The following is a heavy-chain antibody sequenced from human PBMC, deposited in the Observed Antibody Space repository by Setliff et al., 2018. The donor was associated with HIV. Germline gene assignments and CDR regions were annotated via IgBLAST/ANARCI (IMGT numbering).Heavy chain of an antibody. J-gene: IGHJ6*03. CDR1: VGSVTTYG. CDR3: ARGEVIIDSYYHMNV. CDR2: IIPIFGTA. V-gene: IGHV1-69*05. Sequence: ASVKVSCKASVGSVTTYGITWVRQAPGQGLEWMGGIIPIFGTANYAQKFQGRVTITTDESTSTAYMDLSSLRYEDTAIYYCARGEVIIDSYYHMNVWGKGTTVTVSS.